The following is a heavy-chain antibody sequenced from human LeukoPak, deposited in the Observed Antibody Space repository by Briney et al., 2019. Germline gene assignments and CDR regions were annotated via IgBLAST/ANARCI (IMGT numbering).Heavy chain of an antibody. CDR1: GYTLTELS. D-gene: IGHD3-22*01. CDR3: ATDLPWDTMIVVDSEPFGY. Sequence: ASVKVSCKVSGYTLTELSMHWVRQAPGKGLEWMGGFDPEDGETIYAQKFQGRVTMTEDTSTDTAYMELSSLRSEDTAVYYCATDLPWDTMIVVDSEPFGYWGQGTLVAVSS. J-gene: IGHJ4*02. CDR2: FDPEDGET. V-gene: IGHV1-24*01.